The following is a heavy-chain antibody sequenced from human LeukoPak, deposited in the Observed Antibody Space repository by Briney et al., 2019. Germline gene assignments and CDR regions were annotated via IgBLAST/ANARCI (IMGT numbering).Heavy chain of an antibody. CDR3: VWGTGGCRYEY. Sequence: GESLKIPCQGSGYTFTNNWIGWVRQMPGKGLEWMGIINPADSDTRYGPSLQGQVAISADKSINTAYLQWSSLKASDTAIYFCVWGTGGCRYEYWGQGTPVTVSS. CDR1: GYTFTNNW. V-gene: IGHV5-51*01. D-gene: IGHD1-14*01. J-gene: IGHJ4*02. CDR2: INPADSDT.